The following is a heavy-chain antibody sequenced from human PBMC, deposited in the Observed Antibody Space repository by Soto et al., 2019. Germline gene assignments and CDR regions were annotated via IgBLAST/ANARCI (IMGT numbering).Heavy chain of an antibody. CDR3: ARARYSSDWLPFEY. CDR2: ISSNGDNI. D-gene: IGHD6-19*01. V-gene: IGHV3-64*01. J-gene: IGHJ4*02. Sequence: PGGSLRLSCAASGSTFSSYAIHWVRQAPGKGMEFVSAISSNGDNIYYANSVKGRFTISRDSSKITLYFQMGSLRAEDIAVNYCARARYSSDWLPFEYWGQGTLVTVSS. CDR1: GSTFSSYA.